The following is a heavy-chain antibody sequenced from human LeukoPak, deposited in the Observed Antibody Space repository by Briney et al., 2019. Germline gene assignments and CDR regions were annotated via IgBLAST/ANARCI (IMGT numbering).Heavy chain of an antibody. CDR3: ARDDRWLQFNN. V-gene: IGHV3-23*01. CDR2: ITGSADIT. Sequence: GRSLRLSCAASGFTFTNYSSTWVRQAPGKGLEWVSGITGSADITYYADSVKGRFTISRDNSKNTLYLQINSLRAEDTAVYFCARDDRWLQFNNWGQGTLVTVSS. D-gene: IGHD5-24*01. CDR1: GFTFTNYS. J-gene: IGHJ4*02.